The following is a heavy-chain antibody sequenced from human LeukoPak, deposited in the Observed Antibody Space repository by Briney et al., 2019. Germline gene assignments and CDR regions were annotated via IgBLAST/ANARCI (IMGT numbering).Heavy chain of an antibody. CDR1: GYSISSGYY. D-gene: IGHD6-6*01. J-gene: IGHJ5*02. Sequence: SETLSLTCAVSGYSISSGYYWGWIRQPPGKGLEWIGSIYHSGSTYYNPSLKSRVTISVDTSKNQFSLKLSSVTAADTAVYYCARRIARPDNWLDPWGQGTLVTVSS. V-gene: IGHV4-38-2*01. CDR2: IYHSGST. CDR3: ARRIARPDNWLDP.